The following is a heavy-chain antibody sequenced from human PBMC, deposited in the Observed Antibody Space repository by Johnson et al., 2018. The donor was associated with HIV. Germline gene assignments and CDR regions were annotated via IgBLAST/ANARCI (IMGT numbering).Heavy chain of an antibody. CDR2: ISYDGSNK. CDR1: VFSFSSYD. CDR3: AKGGLDCSSTSCPHVGPGIAAASVDAFDI. J-gene: IGHJ3*02. Sequence: QVQLVESGGGVVQPGRSLRLSCAASVFSFSSYDMHWVRQAPGKGLEWVAVISYDGSNKYYADSVKGRFTISRDNSKNTLYLQMNSLRAEDTAVYYCAKGGLDCSSTSCPHVGPGIAAASVDAFDIWGQGTMVTVSS. V-gene: IGHV3-30*18. D-gene: IGHD2-2*01.